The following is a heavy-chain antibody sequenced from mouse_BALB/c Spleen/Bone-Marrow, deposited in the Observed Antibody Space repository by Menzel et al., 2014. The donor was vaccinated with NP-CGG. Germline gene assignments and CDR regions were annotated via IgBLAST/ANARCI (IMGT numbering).Heavy chain of an antibody. CDR2: IFPGTDTS. CDR3: SRNYDYDEGAWFTY. V-gene: IGHV1S132*01. J-gene: IGHJ3*01. D-gene: IGHD2-4*01. Sequence: QVQLKQPGAEVVKPGASVKLSCKTSGYTFTNYWIQWVKQRPGQGLGWIGEIFPGTDTSYYNEKFKDKATLTVDTSSSTAYIRLSNLTSEDSAVYFCSRNYDYDEGAWFTYWGQGTLVTVSA. CDR1: GYTFTNYW.